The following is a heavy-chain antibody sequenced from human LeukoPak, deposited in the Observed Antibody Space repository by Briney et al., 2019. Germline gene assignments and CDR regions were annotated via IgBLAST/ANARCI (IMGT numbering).Heavy chain of an antibody. CDR1: GGSISSSSYY. CDR2: IYYSGST. Sequence: PSETLSLTCTVSGGSISSSSYYWGWIRQPPGKGLEWIGSIYYSGSTYYNPSLKSRVTISVDTSKNQFSLKLSSVTAADTAVYYCARRVRWTNDAFDIWGQGTMVTVSS. CDR3: ARRVRWTNDAFDI. V-gene: IGHV4-39*01. J-gene: IGHJ3*02. D-gene: IGHD4-23*01.